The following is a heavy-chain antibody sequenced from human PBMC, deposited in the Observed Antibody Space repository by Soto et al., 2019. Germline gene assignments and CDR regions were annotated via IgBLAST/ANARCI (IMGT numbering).Heavy chain of an antibody. V-gene: IGHV3-30*18. Sequence: PGGSLRLSCGASGFTFSSYGMHWVRQAPGKGLEWVAVISYDGSNKYYADSVKGRFTISRDNSKNTLYLQMNSLRAEDTAVYYCAKDLKRYSSGWNEAYWGQGTMVTVSS. CDR3: AKDLKRYSSGWNEAY. CDR2: ISYDGSNK. CDR1: GFTFSSYG. J-gene: IGHJ4*02. D-gene: IGHD6-19*01.